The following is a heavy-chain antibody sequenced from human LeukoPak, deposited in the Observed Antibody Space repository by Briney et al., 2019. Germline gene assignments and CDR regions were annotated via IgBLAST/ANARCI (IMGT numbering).Heavy chain of an antibody. J-gene: IGHJ4*02. D-gene: IGHD3-22*01. V-gene: IGHV1-2*02. CDR3: ARAKDSSGSIDY. CDR1: GYTFTGYY. CDR2: INPNSGGT. Sequence: ASVKVSCKASGYTFTGYYMHWVRQAPGQGLEWMGWINPNSGGTNYAQKFQGRVTMTRDTSTSTVYMELSSLRSEDTAVYYCARAKDSSGSIDYWGQGTLVTVSS.